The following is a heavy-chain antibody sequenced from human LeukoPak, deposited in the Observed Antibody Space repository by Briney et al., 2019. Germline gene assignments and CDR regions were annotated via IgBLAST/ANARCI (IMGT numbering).Heavy chain of an antibody. V-gene: IGHV4-39*01. Sequence: SETLSLTCTVSGGSISSSSYYWGWIRQPPGKGLEWIGSIYYSGSTYYNPSLKSRVTISVDTSKNQFSLKLSSVTAADTAVYYCASATGPIPAFDYWGQGTLVTVSS. D-gene: IGHD1-14*01. CDR3: ASATGPIPAFDY. CDR2: IYYSGST. CDR1: GGSISSSSYY. J-gene: IGHJ4*02.